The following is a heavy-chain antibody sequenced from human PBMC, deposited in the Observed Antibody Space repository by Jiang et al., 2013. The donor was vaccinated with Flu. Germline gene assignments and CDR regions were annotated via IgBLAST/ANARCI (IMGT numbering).Heavy chain of an antibody. D-gene: IGHD3-10*01. V-gene: IGHV1-3*01. CDR2: VNPGNGNT. Sequence: GAEVKKPGASVKLSCKASGFTFTGYTLHWMRQAPGQRPEWLGCVNPGNGNTNHPQRFQDRVTITTDTPANTVYMEMTSLTSEDTALYYCARATLVVPGSGQCFSSYGMNVWGERDHGHRLL. CDR3: ARATLVVPGSGQCFSSYGMNV. CDR1: GFTFTGYT. J-gene: IGHJ6*04.